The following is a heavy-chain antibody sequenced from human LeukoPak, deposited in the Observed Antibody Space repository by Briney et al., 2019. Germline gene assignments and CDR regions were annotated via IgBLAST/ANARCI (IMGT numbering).Heavy chain of an antibody. J-gene: IGHJ4*02. Sequence: SQTLSLTCTVSGDSISSGSSYWSWIRQPAGKGLEWIGRVFSTGNTDNNPSLKSRLSISLDTSKNQFSLRLTSVTAADTALYYCARMSTFTTYFDNWGQGALVTVSS. CDR2: VFSTGNT. D-gene: IGHD3-22*01. CDR3: ARMSTFTTYFDN. V-gene: IGHV4-61*02. CDR1: GDSISSGSSY.